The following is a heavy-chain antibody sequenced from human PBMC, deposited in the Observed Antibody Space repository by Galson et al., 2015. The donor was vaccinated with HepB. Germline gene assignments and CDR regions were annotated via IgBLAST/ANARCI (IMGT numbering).Heavy chain of an antibody. Sequence: SLRLSCAASGFTFSSYWMHWVRQAPGKGLVWVSRINSDGSSTSYAYSVKGRFTISRDNAKNTLYLQMNSLRAEDTAVYYCARAGPRAYYYDSSGYPKYYYYYGMDVWGQGTTVTVSS. CDR3: ARAGPRAYYYDSSGYPKYYYYYGMDV. CDR1: GFTFSSYW. D-gene: IGHD3-22*01. CDR2: INSDGSST. J-gene: IGHJ6*02. V-gene: IGHV3-74*01.